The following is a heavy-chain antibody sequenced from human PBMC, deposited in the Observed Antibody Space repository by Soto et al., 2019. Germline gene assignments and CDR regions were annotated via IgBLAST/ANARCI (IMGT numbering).Heavy chain of an antibody. D-gene: IGHD3-22*01. J-gene: IGHJ4*02. Sequence: QVQLVQSGAEVKKPGASVKVSCKASGYTFTGYYIHWVRQAPGQGLEWMGWINPNSGGANYAQKFQGRVTMTRDTSIGTAYMELRRLISDDTAVYYCARDTDSYYYDSSGYWNYWGQGTRVTVSS. CDR2: INPNSGGA. CDR1: GYTFTGYY. CDR3: ARDTDSYYYDSSGYWNY. V-gene: IGHV1-2*02.